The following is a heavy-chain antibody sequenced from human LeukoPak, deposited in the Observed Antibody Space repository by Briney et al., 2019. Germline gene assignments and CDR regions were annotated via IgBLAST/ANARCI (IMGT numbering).Heavy chain of an antibody. CDR2: ISGSVGST. CDR3: AKSADSSGYYDGAYYYYSMDV. V-gene: IGHV3-23*01. Sequence: GGSLRLSCAASGFTFSSYAMSWVRQPPGKGLEWFSAISGSVGSTYYADSVKGRFTISRDNSKNTLYLQMNSLRAEDTAVYYCAKSADSSGYYDGAYYYYSMDVWGQGTTVTVSS. CDR1: GFTFSSYA. J-gene: IGHJ6*02. D-gene: IGHD3-22*01.